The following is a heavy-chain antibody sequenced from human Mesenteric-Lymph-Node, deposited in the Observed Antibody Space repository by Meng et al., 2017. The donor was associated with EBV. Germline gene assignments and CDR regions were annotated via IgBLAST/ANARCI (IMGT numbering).Heavy chain of an antibody. CDR1: GGTFSSYA. D-gene: IGHD3-22*01. Sequence: QGQLVKCGGEVKKPGSSVKVSCKASGGTFSSYAISWVRQAPGQGLEWMGGIIPIFGTANYAQKFQGRVTITADESTSTAYMELSSLRSEDTAVYYCARAGRSNYYDSSGYDPWGQGTLVTVSS. J-gene: IGHJ5*02. CDR2: IIPIFGTA. V-gene: IGHV1-69*01. CDR3: ARAGRSNYYDSSGYDP.